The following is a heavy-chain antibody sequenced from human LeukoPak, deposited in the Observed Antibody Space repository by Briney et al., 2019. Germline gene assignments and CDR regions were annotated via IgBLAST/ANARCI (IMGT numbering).Heavy chain of an antibody. V-gene: IGHV3-9*01. Sequence: GRCLRLACEASGLTFDDYGMDSGRRAPGRGLEWDPGIRWKSDYIAYADSVTGRVTISRANAKNSLYLPMNSLRPEDTALYYCAKSLPPGSYFLPFDYWGQGALVTVSS. CDR1: GLTFDDYG. CDR3: AKSLPPGSYFLPFDY. CDR2: IRWKSDYI. D-gene: IGHD1-26*01. J-gene: IGHJ4*02.